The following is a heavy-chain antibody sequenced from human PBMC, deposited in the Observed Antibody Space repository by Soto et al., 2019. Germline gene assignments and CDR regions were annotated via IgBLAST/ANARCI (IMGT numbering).Heavy chain of an antibody. J-gene: IGHJ4*02. Sequence: GGSLRLSCAASGFTFSSYCMHWVRQAPGKGLEWVAVIWYDGSNKYYADSVKGRFTISRDNSKNTLYLQMNSLRAEDTAVYYCARAGGSGCFDYWGQGTLVTVSS. CDR3: ARAGGSGCFDY. CDR2: IWYDGSNK. CDR1: GFTFSSYC. V-gene: IGHV3-33*01. D-gene: IGHD6-19*01.